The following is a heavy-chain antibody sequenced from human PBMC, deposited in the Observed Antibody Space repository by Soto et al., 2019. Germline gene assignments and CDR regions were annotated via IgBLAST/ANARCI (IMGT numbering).Heavy chain of an antibody. Sequence: EVQLVESGGGLVQPGESLRLSCAASGFTFSNYWMHWVRQAPGKGLXWVSRIDSDGSRITYADFVKGRFTISRDNAKNTVYLHMNSLTAEDTAVYYCVRTSLVVAVATREDFWGQGTLVTVSS. V-gene: IGHV3-74*01. J-gene: IGHJ4*02. D-gene: IGHD2-15*01. CDR2: IDSDGSRI. CDR3: VRTSLVVAVATREDF. CDR1: GFTFSNYW.